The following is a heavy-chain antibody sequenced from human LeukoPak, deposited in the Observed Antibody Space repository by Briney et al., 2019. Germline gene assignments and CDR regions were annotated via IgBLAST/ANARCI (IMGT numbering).Heavy chain of an antibody. J-gene: IGHJ4*02. V-gene: IGHV1-46*01. CDR2: INPSGGST. D-gene: IGHD3-3*01. CDR3: ASLFGVAGGPFDY. CDR1: GYTFTSYY. Sequence: ASVKVSCKASGYTFTSYYMHWVRQAPGRGLEWMGIINPSGGSTSYAQKFQGRVTMTRDTSTSTVYMELSSLRSEDTAVYYCASLFGVAGGPFDYWGQGTLVTVSS.